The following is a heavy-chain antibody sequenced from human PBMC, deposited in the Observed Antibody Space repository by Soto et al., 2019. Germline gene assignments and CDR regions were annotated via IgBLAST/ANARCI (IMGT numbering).Heavy chain of an antibody. CDR1: GFTFSSYA. CDR2: ISGSGGST. V-gene: IGHV3-23*01. Sequence: GGSLRLSCSASGFTFSSYAMSWVRQAPGKGLEWVSAISGSGGSTYYADSVKGRFTISRDNSKNTLYLQMNSLRAEDTAVYYCAKAVLRVGDIVEAVGEWGQGTLGTVAA. J-gene: IGHJ4*02. CDR3: AKAVLRVGDIVEAVGE. D-gene: IGHD2-15*01.